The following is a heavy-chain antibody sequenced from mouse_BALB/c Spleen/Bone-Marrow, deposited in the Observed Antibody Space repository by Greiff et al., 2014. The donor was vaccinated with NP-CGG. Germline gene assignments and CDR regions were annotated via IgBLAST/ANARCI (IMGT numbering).Heavy chain of an antibody. Sequence: QVQLQQSGPGLVKPSQSLSITRTVSGFSLTTYGLHWVRQSPGKGLEWLGVIWSGGGTDYNAAFISRLIITKDNSKSQVFFKMNSLQTNDTAMYYCARKGYTGYFDVWGAGTTVTVSS. D-gene: IGHD2-2*01. V-gene: IGHV2-2*02. CDR1: GFSLTTYG. J-gene: IGHJ1*01. CDR2: IWSGGGT. CDR3: ARKGYTGYFDV.